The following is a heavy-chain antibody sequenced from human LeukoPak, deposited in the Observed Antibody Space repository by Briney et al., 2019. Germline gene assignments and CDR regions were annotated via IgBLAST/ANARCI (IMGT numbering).Heavy chain of an antibody. D-gene: IGHD6-6*01. CDR3: ARGKGYTTSSRHRGIDN. J-gene: IGHJ4*02. Sequence: PSETLSLTCAVYGGPFSGYYWSWIRQPTGKGLEWIGEIKDSGSANYNPSLKSRVFISVDTSKNQFSLKLRSVTAADTAIYYCARGKGYTTSSRHRGIDNWGQGTLVTVSS. CDR1: GGPFSGYY. CDR2: IKDSGSA. V-gene: IGHV4-34*01.